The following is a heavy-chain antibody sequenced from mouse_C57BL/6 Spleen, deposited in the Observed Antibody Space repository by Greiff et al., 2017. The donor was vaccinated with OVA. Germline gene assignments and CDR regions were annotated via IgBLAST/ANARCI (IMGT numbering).Heavy chain of an antibody. CDR3: ARESGYDGAWFAY. Sequence: VQLKESGPELVKPGASVKISCKASGYSFTDYNMNWVKQSNGKSLEWIGVINPNYGTTSYNQKFKGKATLTVDQSSSTAYMQLNSLTSEDSAVYYCARESGYDGAWFAYWGQGTLVTVSA. CDR2: INPNYGTT. V-gene: IGHV1-39*01. D-gene: IGHD2-2*01. J-gene: IGHJ3*01. CDR1: GYSFTDYN.